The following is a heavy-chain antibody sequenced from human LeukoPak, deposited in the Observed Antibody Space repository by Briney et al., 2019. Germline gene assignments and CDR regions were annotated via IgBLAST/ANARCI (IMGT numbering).Heavy chain of an antibody. V-gene: IGHV5-51*04. CDR3: ARAIGTSQFYFYYGMDV. Sequence: GESLKISCKGSGYSFTSYWIGWVRQMPGKGLEWMGIIYAGDSDTRYSPSFQGQVTISVDKPISTAYLQWSSLQASDTAMYYCARAIGTSQFYFYYGMDVWGQGTTVTVSS. D-gene: IGHD2-2*01. CDR2: IYAGDSDT. CDR1: GYSFTSYW. J-gene: IGHJ6*02.